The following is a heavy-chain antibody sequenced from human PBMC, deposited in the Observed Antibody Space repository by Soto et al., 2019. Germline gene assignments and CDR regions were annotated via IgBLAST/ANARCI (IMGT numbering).Heavy chain of an antibody. D-gene: IGHD1-1*01. CDR1: AFTFGIYA. Sequence: EVQLLESGGGLVQPGGSLRLSCAASAFTFGIYAMGWVRQAPGKGLEWVSSINGGGTSTYYADSVKGRFTVYRDNSKNTMFLQMDSLRAEDTAVFYCAKSASVEVHYYYYHAMDVWGQGTTVTVSS. CDR3: AKSASVEVHYYYYHAMDV. J-gene: IGHJ6*02. V-gene: IGHV3-23*01. CDR2: INGGGTST.